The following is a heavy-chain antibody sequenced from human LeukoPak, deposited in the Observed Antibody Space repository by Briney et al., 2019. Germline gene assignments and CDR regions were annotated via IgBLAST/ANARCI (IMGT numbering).Heavy chain of an antibody. CDR3: ARGSVYYDSSGLDY. D-gene: IGHD3-22*01. CDR1: GGSISSYY. J-gene: IGHJ4*02. CDR2: IYTSGST. Sequence: SETLSLTCTVSGGSISSYYWSWIRQPAGKGLEWIGRIYTSGSTNYNPSLKSRVTMSVDTSKNQFSLKLSSVTAADTAVYYCARGSVYYDSSGLDYWGQGTLVTVSS. V-gene: IGHV4-4*07.